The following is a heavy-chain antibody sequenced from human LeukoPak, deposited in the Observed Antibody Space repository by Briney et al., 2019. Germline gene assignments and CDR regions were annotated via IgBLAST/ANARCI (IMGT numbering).Heavy chain of an antibody. CDR1: GGSFSGYY. CDR2: INHSGST. CDR3: ASKLGRYSGYDPSWNYYYGMDV. J-gene: IGHJ6*02. Sequence: SETLYLTCAVYGGSFSGYYWSWIRQPPGKGLEWIGEINHSGSTNYNPSLKSRVTISVDTSKNQFSLKLSSVTAADTAVYYCASKLGRYSGYDPSWNYYYGMDVWGQGTTVTVSS. D-gene: IGHD5-12*01. V-gene: IGHV4-34*01.